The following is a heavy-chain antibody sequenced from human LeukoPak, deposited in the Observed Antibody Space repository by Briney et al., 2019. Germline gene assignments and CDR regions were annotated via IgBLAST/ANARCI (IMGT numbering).Heavy chain of an antibody. Sequence: LGGSLRLSCEASGLAFRNFAMSWVRPAPGKGLEWVSGMTGSGGSSYYADSVKGRFTISRDNAKNALYLQMDSLRADDTALYYCAKMKGQRLNDYCMDVWGKGTTVTVSS. J-gene: IGHJ6*03. CDR1: GLAFRNFA. V-gene: IGHV3-23*01. CDR3: AKMKGQRLNDYCMDV. CDR2: MTGSGGSS.